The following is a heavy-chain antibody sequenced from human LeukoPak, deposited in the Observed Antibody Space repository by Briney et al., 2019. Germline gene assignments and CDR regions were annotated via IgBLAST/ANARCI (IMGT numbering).Heavy chain of an antibody. V-gene: IGHV3-7*04. J-gene: IGHJ4*02. CDR1: GFTFSNYW. CDR3: ARYRAAIGATGYYFDY. D-gene: IGHD6-13*01. Sequence: GGSLRLSCAASGFTFSNYWMSWVRQAPGKGLEWVANIKQDGSEKYYVDSVKGRFTISRDNAKNPLYLQMNSLRDEDTAVYYCARYRAAIGATGYYFDYWGQGTLVTVSS. CDR2: IKQDGSEK.